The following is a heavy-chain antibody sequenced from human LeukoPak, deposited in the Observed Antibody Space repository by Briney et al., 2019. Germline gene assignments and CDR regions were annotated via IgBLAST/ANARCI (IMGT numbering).Heavy chain of an antibody. CDR3: AIQGLLGAKNPDRRYCSSTSCYRGPYYYYYYMDV. V-gene: IGHV1-46*03. CDR1: GYTFTSYY. J-gene: IGHJ6*03. Sequence: ASVKASCKASGYTFTSYYMHWVRQAPGQGLEWMGIINPSGGSTSYAQKFQGRVTMTRDTSTSTVYMELSSLRSEDTAVYYCAIQGLLGAKNPDRRYCSSTSCYRGPYYYYYYMDVWGKGTRSPSP. D-gene: IGHD2-2*02. CDR2: INPSGGST.